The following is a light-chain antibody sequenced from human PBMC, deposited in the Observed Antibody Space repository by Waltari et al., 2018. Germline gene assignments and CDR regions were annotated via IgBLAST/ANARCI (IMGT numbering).Light chain of an antibody. CDR3: CSYAGNYANYV. CDR2: DVN. J-gene: IGLJ1*01. V-gene: IGLV2-11*01. Sequence: QSALIQPRAVSRSPGQSVIISCTGASSDVGAYASVRWYQQHPGKAPTLIIYDVNNRPSGVPDRFSGSKSGNTASLTISGLQAEDEADYYCCSYAGNYANYVFGTGTKLT. CDR1: SSDVGAYAS.